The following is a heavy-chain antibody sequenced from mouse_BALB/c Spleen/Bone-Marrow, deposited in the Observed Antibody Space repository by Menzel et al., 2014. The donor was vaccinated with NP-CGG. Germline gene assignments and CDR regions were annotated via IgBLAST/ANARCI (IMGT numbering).Heavy chain of an antibody. CDR2: INPGSGGT. CDR3: ARRXTVVVPPAY. D-gene: IGHD1-1*01. CDR1: GYAFTNYL. J-gene: IGHJ3*01. Sequence: VQLXXSGAELVRPGTSVKVPCKASGYAFTNYLIEWVKQRPGQGLEWIGVINPGSGGTNYNEKLKGKATLTADKSSSTAYMQLSSLTSDDSAVYFCARRXTVVVPPAYWXQXXXVTVSA. V-gene: IGHV1-54*01.